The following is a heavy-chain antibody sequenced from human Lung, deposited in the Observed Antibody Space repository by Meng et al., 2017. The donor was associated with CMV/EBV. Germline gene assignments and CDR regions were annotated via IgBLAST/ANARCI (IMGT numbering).Heavy chain of an antibody. V-gene: IGHV3-48*03. CDR2: ISSSDNSI. J-gene: IGHJ4*02. D-gene: IGHD2-2*02. CDR1: GLTFSNYE. Sequence: GESLKISCTVSGLTFSNYEMNWVRQAPGKGLEWVSFISSSDNSIYYADSVQGRFTISRDNAKNSLYLQMNSLRAEDTAVYYCASGHCSVTSCYTGAFWGQGTLVTVSS. CDR3: ASGHCSVTSCYTGAF.